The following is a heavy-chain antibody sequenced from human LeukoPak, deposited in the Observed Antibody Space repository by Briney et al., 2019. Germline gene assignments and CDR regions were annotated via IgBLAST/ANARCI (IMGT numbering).Heavy chain of an antibody. Sequence: PSETLSLTCTVSGGSISSSSYYWGWIRQPPGKGLEWIVSIYCSGSTYYNPSLKSRVTISVDTSKNQFSLKLSSVTAADTAVYYCAGPQTGTTIYGSPGAFDIWGQGTMVTVSS. CDR3: AGPQTGTTIYGSPGAFDI. CDR2: IYCSGST. CDR1: GGSISSSSYY. D-gene: IGHD1-7*01. J-gene: IGHJ3*02. V-gene: IGHV4-39*07.